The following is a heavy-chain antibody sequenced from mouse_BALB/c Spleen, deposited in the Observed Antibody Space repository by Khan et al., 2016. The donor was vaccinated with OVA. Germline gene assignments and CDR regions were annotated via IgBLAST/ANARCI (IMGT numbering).Heavy chain of an antibody. V-gene: IGHV1S41*01. J-gene: IGHJ4*01. CDR2: LGPGSGST. Sequence: DLVKPGASVKLSCKASGYTFTSYWIYWIKQRPGEGLEWLGRLGPGSGSTYYNEMFKDKATLTVDTSSSTSYIQLSSLSSEDSAVYFCARSNYYGGSLYAMDYWGQGTSVTFSS. CDR3: ARSNYYGGSLYAMDY. CDR1: GYTFTSYW. D-gene: IGHD1-1*01.